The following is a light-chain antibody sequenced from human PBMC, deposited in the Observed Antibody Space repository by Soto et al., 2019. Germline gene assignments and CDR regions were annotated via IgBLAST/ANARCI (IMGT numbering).Light chain of an antibody. J-gene: IGLJ1*01. CDR1: SSDIGRYNY. CDR2: GVS. V-gene: IGLV2-14*01. Sequence: QSVLTQPASVSGSPGQSITISCTGTSSDIGRYNYVSWYQQYPGKAPKFMIYGVSNRPSGVSNRFSGSKSGNTASLTISGLQAEDEADYYYSSYLSSSTYVFGTGTKVTVL. CDR3: SSYLSSSTYV.